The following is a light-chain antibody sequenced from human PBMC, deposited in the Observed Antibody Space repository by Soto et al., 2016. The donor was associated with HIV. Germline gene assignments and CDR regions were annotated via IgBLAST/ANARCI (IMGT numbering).Light chain of an antibody. CDR3: QQSYSTPPT. V-gene: IGKV1-12*01. J-gene: IGKJ5*01. Sequence: DIQMTQSPSSVSASLGDRVTVTSRASQPISTWLAWYQQMPGKAPRLLIYEASTLQSWVPSRFSGSGSGTDFTLTISSLQPEDFATYYCQQSYSTPPTFGQGTRLEIK. CDR1: QPISTW. CDR2: EAS.